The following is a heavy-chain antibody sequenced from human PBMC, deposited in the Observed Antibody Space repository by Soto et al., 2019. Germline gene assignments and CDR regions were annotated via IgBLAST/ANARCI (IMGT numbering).Heavy chain of an antibody. CDR1: GGSVSSPKYF. Sequence: QMQLQESGPGLVKPSETLYLACTVSGGSVSSPKYFWSWIRQPPGKGLEWVAYIYNNGKTNYNPSLKSRATISVDTAKNQCSLKLTSVTGADSAVYFCARTVMPVGNLPAFDHWGQGVLVTVSS. CDR3: ARTVMPVGNLPAFDH. CDR2: IYNNGKT. D-gene: IGHD1-26*01. J-gene: IGHJ4*02. V-gene: IGHV4-61*01.